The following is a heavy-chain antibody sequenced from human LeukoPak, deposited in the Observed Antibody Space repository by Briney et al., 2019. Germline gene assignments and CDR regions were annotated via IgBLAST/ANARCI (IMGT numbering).Heavy chain of an antibody. CDR1: GGSFSGYY. D-gene: IGHD5-12*01. V-gene: IGHV4-34*01. Sequence: SETLSLTCAVYGGSFSGYYWSWIRQPPGKGLEWIGEINHSGSTNYNPSLKSRVTISVDTSKNQFSLKLSSVTAADTAVYYCARGLYSGLLDPWGQGTLVTVSS. CDR3: ARGLYSGLLDP. CDR2: INHSGST. J-gene: IGHJ5*02.